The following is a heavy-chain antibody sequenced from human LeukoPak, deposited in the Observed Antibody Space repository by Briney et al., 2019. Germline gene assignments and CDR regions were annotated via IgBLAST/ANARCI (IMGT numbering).Heavy chain of an antibody. J-gene: IGHJ6*02. CDR2: INHSGST. D-gene: IGHD2-2*01. Sequence: PSETLSLTCAVYGGSLSGYYWSWIRQPPGKGLEWIGEINHSGSTNYNPSLKSRVTISVDTSKNQFSLKLSSVTAADTAVYYCARDIVVVPAAPRSYGMDVWGQGTTVTVSS. CDR1: GGSLSGYY. V-gene: IGHV4-34*01. CDR3: ARDIVVVPAAPRSYGMDV.